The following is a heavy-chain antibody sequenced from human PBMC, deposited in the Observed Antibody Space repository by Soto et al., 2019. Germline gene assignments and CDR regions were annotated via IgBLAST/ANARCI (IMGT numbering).Heavy chain of an antibody. J-gene: IGHJ4*02. CDR1: GFTFSSYV. D-gene: IGHD6-13*01. CDR3: ARDRPWAAAGTFDY. CDR2: IWYDGSDK. V-gene: IGHV3-33*01. Sequence: GGSLRLSCAASGFTFSSYVMHRVRQAPGKGLEWVAFIWYDGSDKYYGDSVKGRFTISRDNSKNTLYLHMNSLRAEDTAVYYCARDRPWAAAGTFDYWGQGSLVPVSS.